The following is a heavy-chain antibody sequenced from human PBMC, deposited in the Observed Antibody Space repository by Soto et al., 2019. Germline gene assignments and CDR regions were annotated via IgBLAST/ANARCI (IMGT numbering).Heavy chain of an antibody. J-gene: IGHJ4*02. CDR1: GGSISSSSYY. CDR3: ATDLGYCSGGSCYAFDY. V-gene: IGHV4-39*01. Sequence: SETLSLTCTVSGGSISSSSYYWGWIRQPPGKGLEWIGSIYYSGSTYYNPSLKSRVTISVDTSKNQFSLKLSSVTAADTAVYYCATDLGYCSGGSCYAFDYWGQGTLVTVSS. D-gene: IGHD2-15*01. CDR2: IYYSGST.